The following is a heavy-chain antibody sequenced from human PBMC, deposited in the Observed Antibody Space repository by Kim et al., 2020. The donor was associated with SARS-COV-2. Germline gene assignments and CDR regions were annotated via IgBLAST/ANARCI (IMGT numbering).Heavy chain of an antibody. CDR2: FNPNSGGT. V-gene: IGHV1-2*02. CDR1: GYTFTGYY. Sequence: ASVKVSCKASGYTFTGYYMHWVRQAPGQGLEWMGWFNPNSGGTDYAQRFQGRVTMTRDTSISTAYMELSRLRSDDTAVYYCARDDDRKYYYHGMDVWGQGTTVTVSS. J-gene: IGHJ6*02. CDR3: ARDDDRKYYYHGMDV.